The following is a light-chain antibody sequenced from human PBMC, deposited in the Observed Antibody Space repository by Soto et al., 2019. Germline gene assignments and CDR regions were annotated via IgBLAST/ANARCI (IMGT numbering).Light chain of an antibody. CDR1: SSNIGSNY. V-gene: IGLV1-47*01. J-gene: IGLJ2*01. Sequence: QPVLTQSPSASGTPGQRVTISCSGSSSNIGSNYVYWYQQLPGTAPKLLIYGNNQRPSGVPDRFSGSKSGTSASLAISGLRSEDEADYYCAAWDDSLSGPVFGGGTKLTVL. CDR2: GNN. CDR3: AAWDDSLSGPV.